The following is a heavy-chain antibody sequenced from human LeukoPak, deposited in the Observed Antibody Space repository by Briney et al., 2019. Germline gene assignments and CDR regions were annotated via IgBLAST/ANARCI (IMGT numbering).Heavy chain of an antibody. CDR2: ISSTRTYI. CDR3: ARDRKEAAADYYFDH. V-gene: IGHV3-21*01. J-gene: IGHJ4*02. Sequence: PAGTLSLSCAASGSTFTSYTMNWVRQPPGKGLEWVSSISSTRTYIFYADSVKGRFTMSRDNSKSTLYLQINSLRAEDTAVYYCARDRKEAAADYYFDHWGQGTLVTVSS. D-gene: IGHD6-13*01. CDR1: GSTFTSYT.